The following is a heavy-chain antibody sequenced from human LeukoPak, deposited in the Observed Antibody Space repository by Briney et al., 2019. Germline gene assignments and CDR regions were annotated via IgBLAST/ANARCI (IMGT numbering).Heavy chain of an antibody. Sequence: ASVKVSCKASGHTFTGYGISWVRQAPGQGLEWVGWITTYNGKTNYAQKLQGRVTMTTDTSTSTAYMELRSLRSDDTAVYYCARDDALVATGSFDYWGQGTLVTVSS. CDR2: ITTYNGKT. D-gene: IGHD5-12*01. J-gene: IGHJ4*02. CDR1: GHTFTGYG. V-gene: IGHV1-18*01. CDR3: ARDDALVATGSFDY.